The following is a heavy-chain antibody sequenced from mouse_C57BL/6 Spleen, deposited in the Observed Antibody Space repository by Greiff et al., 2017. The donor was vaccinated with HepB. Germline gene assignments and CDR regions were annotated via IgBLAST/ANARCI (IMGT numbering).Heavy chain of an antibody. Sequence: QVQLQQSGAELVKPGASVKLSCKASGYTFTSYWMHWVKQRPGQGLEWIGMIHPNSGSTNYNEKFKSKATLTVDKSSSTAYMQLSSLTSEDSAVYYCARSGDGYYWFAYWGQGTLVTVSA. CDR2: IHPNSGST. D-gene: IGHD2-3*01. CDR3: ARSGDGYYWFAY. J-gene: IGHJ3*01. CDR1: GYTFTSYW. V-gene: IGHV1-64*01.